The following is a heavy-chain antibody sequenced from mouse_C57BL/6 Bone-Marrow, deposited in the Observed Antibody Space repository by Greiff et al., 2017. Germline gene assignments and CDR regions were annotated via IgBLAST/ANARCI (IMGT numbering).Heavy chain of an antibody. V-gene: IGHV1-55*01. CDR1: GYTFTSYW. J-gene: IGHJ3*01. D-gene: IGHD3-2*02. CDR2: IYPGSGST. CDR3: ARSRQLRLPWFAY. Sequence: QVQLQQPGAELVKPGASVKMSCKASGYTFTSYWITWVKQRPGQGLEWIGDIYPGSGSTNYNEKFKSKATLTVDTSSITAYMQLSSLTSEDSAVYYCARSRQLRLPWFAYWGQGTLVTVSA.